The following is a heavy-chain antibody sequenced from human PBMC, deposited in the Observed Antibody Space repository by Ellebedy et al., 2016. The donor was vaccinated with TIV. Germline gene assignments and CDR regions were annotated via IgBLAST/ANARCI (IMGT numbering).Heavy chain of an antibody. D-gene: IGHD3-22*01. Sequence: SETLSLXXTVSGGSISSSSYYWGWIRQPPGKGLEWIGSIYYSGSTYYNPSLKSRVTISVDTSKNQFSLKLSSVTAADTAVYYCASAEGWGYYYDSSGPDYYYYGMDVWGQGTTVTVSS. J-gene: IGHJ6*02. CDR1: GGSISSSSYY. CDR2: IYYSGST. V-gene: IGHV4-39*07. CDR3: ASAEGWGYYYDSSGPDYYYYGMDV.